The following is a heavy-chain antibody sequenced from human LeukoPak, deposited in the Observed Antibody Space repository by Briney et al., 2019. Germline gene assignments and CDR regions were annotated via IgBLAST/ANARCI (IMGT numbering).Heavy chain of an antibody. Sequence: GGSLRLSCAASGFTFRSYSMNWVRQAPGKGLEWVSSITGSSSYIYYADSVKGRFTISRDNAKNSLYLQMNSLRAEDTAVYYCARVLGSSEDYVWGSYRFWGQGTLVTVSS. D-gene: IGHD3-16*02. CDR1: GFTFRSYS. V-gene: IGHV3-21*01. CDR3: ARVLGSSEDYVWGSYRF. CDR2: ITGSSSYI. J-gene: IGHJ4*02.